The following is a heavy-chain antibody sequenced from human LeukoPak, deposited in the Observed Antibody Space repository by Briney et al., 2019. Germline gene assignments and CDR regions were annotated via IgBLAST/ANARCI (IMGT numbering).Heavy chain of an antibody. CDR3: ARDGGEVPAAIRGWFDP. CDR2: ISAYNGNT. V-gene: IGHV1-18*01. CDR1: GYTFTSYG. D-gene: IGHD2-2*02. Sequence: ASVKVSCKASGYTFTSYGISWVRQAPGQGLEWMGWISAYNGNTNYAQKLQGRVTMTTDTSTSTAYMELRSLRSDETAAYYCARDGGEVPAAIRGWFDPWGQGTLVTVSS. J-gene: IGHJ5*02.